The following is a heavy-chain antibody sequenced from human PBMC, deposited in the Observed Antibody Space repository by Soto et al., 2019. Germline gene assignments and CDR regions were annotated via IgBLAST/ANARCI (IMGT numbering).Heavy chain of an antibody. V-gene: IGHV3-74*01. J-gene: IGHJ6*02. Sequence: PGGSLRLSCAASGFAFNNHWMHWVRQAPGKGLVWVSRINSDGSSTNYADSVKGRFTISRDNAKNTLYLQMNSLRAEDTALYYCAKGRSYYYYYGVDVWGQGTTVTVSS. CDR1: GFAFNNHW. CDR3: AKGRSYYYYYGVDV. CDR2: INSDGSST.